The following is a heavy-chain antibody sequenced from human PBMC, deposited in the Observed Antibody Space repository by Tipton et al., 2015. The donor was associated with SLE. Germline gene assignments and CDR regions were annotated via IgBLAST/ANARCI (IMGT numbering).Heavy chain of an antibody. CDR1: GFTFSSYA. J-gene: IGHJ6*03. D-gene: IGHD1-7*01. Sequence: GSLRLSCAASGFTFSSYAMTWVRQAPGKGLEWVSTMSGSGRSTYYADSVKGRFTISRDTSKNTLFLQMNSLRAEDTAVYYCAKTHSLFPVAGTFHYYYMEVWGKGTTVIVSS. V-gene: IGHV3-23*01. CDR2: MSGSGRST. CDR3: AKTHSLFPVAGTFHYYYMEV.